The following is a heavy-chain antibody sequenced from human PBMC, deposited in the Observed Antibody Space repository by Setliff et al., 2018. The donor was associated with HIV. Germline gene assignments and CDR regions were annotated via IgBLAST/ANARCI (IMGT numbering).Heavy chain of an antibody. D-gene: IGHD6-6*01. Sequence: SETLSLTCTLSGGSVSSSGYYWGWLRQPPGQGPEWIGSVYYTGSTYYSLSLNSRVTISVDTSKNQFSLKLSSVTAADTAVYYCARGGYIAARFYYFDYWGQGWQVTVSS. CDR3: ARGGYIAARFYYFDY. V-gene: IGHV4-39*07. CDR2: VYYTGST. CDR1: GGSVSSSGYY. J-gene: IGHJ4*02.